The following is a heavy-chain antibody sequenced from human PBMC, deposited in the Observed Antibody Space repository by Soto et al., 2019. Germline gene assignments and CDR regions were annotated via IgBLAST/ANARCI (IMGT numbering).Heavy chain of an antibody. CDR1: GFTFSHVW. CDR3: TSDYYVVSGYYVTGF. J-gene: IGHJ1*01. V-gene: IGHV3-15*07. CDR2: IKSNTDGGTT. D-gene: IGHD3-22*01. Sequence: GGSLRLSCAASGFTFSHVWMNWVRQAPGKGLEWVGRIKSNTDGGTTDYAAPVKARFTISRDDSKNTLYLQMDSLKTEDTAVYYCTSDYYVVSGYYVTGFWGQGTLVNVSS.